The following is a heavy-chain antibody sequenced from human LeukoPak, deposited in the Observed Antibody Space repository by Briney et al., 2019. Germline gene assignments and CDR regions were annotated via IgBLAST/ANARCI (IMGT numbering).Heavy chain of an antibody. Sequence: ASVKVSCKASGFTFTGYYLHWVRQAPGQGLEWMGFINPSTGGTVYAQKFHGRVIITRDTSITTAYMELRRLTSDDTAVYYCARDRPNNWFDPWGQGTLVTVSS. J-gene: IGHJ5*02. CDR3: ARDRPNNWFDP. CDR1: GFTFTGYY. D-gene: IGHD6-6*01. V-gene: IGHV1-2*02. CDR2: INPSTGGT.